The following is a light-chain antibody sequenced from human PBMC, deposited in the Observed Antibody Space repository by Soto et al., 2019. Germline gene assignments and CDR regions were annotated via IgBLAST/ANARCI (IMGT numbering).Light chain of an antibody. CDR3: QQYYITPLT. CDR1: QSVLYSTNNKNY. V-gene: IGKV4-1*01. CDR2: WAT. Sequence: DIVMTQSPDSLAVSLGERATINCKSSQSVLYSTNNKNYLAWYQQKPGQPPKLLIYWATTRESGVPERFSGSGSGPDFTLTISSLQAQDVAVYYCQQYYITPLTFGGGTKVEIK. J-gene: IGKJ4*01.